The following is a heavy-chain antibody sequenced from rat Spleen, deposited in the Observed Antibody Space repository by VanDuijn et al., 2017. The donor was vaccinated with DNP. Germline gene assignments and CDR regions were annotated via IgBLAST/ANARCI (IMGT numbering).Heavy chain of an antibody. CDR2: MSPTTRSS. Sequence: EVQLVESGGGLVQPGRSLKLSCVASGFSFRDYDMAWVRQAPSKGLEWVACMSPTTRSSYYRDSVRGRFTISRDNAKSTLYLQMNSLRSEDMATYYCARWTAQRYSFDYWGQGVMVTVSS. J-gene: IGHJ2*01. CDR1: GFSFRDYD. CDR3: ARWTAQRYSFDY. V-gene: IGHV5-22*01.